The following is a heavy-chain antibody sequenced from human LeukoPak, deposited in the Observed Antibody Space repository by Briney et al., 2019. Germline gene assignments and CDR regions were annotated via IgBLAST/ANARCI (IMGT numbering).Heavy chain of an antibody. J-gene: IGHJ4*02. V-gene: IGHV4-4*02. CDR1: GASISSSHW. D-gene: IGHD6-19*01. CDR3: ASSTGWYRIDN. CDR2: MYHSGST. Sequence: PSGTLSLICAVSGASISSSHWWTWVRQPPGKGLEWIGEMYHSGSTNYNPSLKSRVTISIDESKNQFSLKLSSVTAADTAMYYCASSTGWYRIDNWGQGTLVTVSS.